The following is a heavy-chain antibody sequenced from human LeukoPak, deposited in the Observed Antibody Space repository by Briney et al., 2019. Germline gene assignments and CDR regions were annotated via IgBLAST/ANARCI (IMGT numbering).Heavy chain of an antibody. CDR2: INHSGST. CDR3: ARGAVTTNWFDP. Sequence: PSETLSLTCAVYGGSFSGYYWSWIRQPPGKGLEWIGEINHSGSTNYNPSLKSRVTISVDTSKNQFSLKLSSVTAVDTAMYYCARGAVTTNWFDPWGQGTLVTVSS. D-gene: IGHD4-17*01. J-gene: IGHJ5*02. V-gene: IGHV4-34*01. CDR1: GGSFSGYY.